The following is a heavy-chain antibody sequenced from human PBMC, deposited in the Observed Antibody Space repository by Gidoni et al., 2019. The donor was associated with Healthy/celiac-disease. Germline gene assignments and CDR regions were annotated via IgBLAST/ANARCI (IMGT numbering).Heavy chain of an antibody. Sequence: QVQLVQSGAEVKKPGSSVKVSCKASGGTFSSYAISWVRQAPGQGLEWMGGIIPIFGTANYAQKFQGRVTITADESTSTAYMELSSLRSEDTAVYYCARACKGDIVVVPAAVYYFDYWGQGTLVTVSS. J-gene: IGHJ4*02. D-gene: IGHD2-2*01. CDR2: IIPIFGTA. V-gene: IGHV1-69*01. CDR3: ARACKGDIVVVPAAVYYFDY. CDR1: GGTFSSYA.